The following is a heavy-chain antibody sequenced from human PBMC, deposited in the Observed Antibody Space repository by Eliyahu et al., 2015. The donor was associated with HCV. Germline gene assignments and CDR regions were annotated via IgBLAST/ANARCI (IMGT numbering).Heavy chain of an antibody. CDR3: AHRGGSSNTFDY. CDR2: IYWDDDK. Sequence: QITLKESGPTLVKPTPTLTLTCTFSXFXXXTXGVXXGXIRQPQGKALEWLALIYWDDDKRYSPSLKSRLTITKDTSKNQVVLTMTNMDPVDTATYYCAHRGGSSNTFDYWGQGTLVTVSS. D-gene: IGHD2-15*01. CDR1: XFXXXTXGVX. V-gene: IGHV2-5*02. J-gene: IGHJ4*02.